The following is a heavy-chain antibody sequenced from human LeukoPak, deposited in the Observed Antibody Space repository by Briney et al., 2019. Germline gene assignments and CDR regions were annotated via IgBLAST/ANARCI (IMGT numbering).Heavy chain of an antibody. Sequence: PSETLSLTCTVSGGSISSYYWSWIRQPPGKGLEWIGYIYYSGSINYKSSLKSRVTISVDTSKNQFSLKMRYVTAADTAVYYCARETSQKGAHYMDVWGKGTTVTISS. CDR1: GGSISSYY. D-gene: IGHD3-16*01. V-gene: IGHV4-59*01. CDR2: IYYSGSI. CDR3: ARETSQKGAHYMDV. J-gene: IGHJ6*03.